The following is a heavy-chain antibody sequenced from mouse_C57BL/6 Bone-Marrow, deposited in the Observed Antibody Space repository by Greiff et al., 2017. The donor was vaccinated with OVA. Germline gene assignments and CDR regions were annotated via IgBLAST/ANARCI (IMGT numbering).Heavy chain of an antibody. CDR2: ISYSGST. CDR3: ARGPTGTGWYFDV. J-gene: IGHJ1*03. Sequence: EVMLVESGPGLAKPSQTLSLTCSVTGYSITSDYWNWIRKFPGNKLEYMGYISYSGSTYYNPSLKSRISITRDTSKNQYYLQLNSVTTEDTATYYCARGPTGTGWYFDVWGTGTTVTVSS. D-gene: IGHD4-1*02. CDR1: GYSITSDY. V-gene: IGHV3-8*01.